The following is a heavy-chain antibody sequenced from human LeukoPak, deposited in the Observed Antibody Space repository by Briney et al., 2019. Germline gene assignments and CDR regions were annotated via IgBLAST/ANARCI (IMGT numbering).Heavy chain of an antibody. D-gene: IGHD1-26*01. CDR1: GYTLTELS. CDR2: FDPEDGET. J-gene: IGHJ6*02. V-gene: IGHV1-24*01. Sequence: ASVKVSCKVSGYTLTELSMHWVRQAPGKGLEWMGGFDPEDGETIYAQKFQGRVTMTGDTSTDTAYMELSSLRSEDTAVYYCATISGDVWGQGTTVTVSS. CDR3: ATISGDV.